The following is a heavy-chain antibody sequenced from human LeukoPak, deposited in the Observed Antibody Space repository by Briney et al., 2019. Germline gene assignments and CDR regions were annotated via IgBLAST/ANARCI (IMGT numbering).Heavy chain of an antibody. CDR3: ARVSYYGSGSPGFDY. J-gene: IGHJ4*02. Sequence: SETLSLTCAVYGGSFSGYYWSWIRQPPGKGLEWIGEINHSGSTNYNPSLKSRVTISVDTSKNQFSLKLSSVTAADTAVYYCARVSYYGSGSPGFDYWGQGTLVTVSS. V-gene: IGHV4-34*01. D-gene: IGHD3-10*01. CDR2: INHSGST. CDR1: GGSFSGYY.